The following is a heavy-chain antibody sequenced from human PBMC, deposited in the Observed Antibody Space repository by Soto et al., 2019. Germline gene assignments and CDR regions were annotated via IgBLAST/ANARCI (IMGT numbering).Heavy chain of an antibody. CDR2: INPNSGGT. J-gene: IGHJ3*02. D-gene: IGHD1-26*01. CDR3: ARVGSSDAFDI. Sequence: ASVKVSCQASGYTYTCYYMHWVRQAPGQGLEWMGWINPNSGGTNYAQKFQGWVTMTRDTSISTAYMELSRLRSDDTAVYYCARVGSSDAFDIWGQGTMVTVSS. V-gene: IGHV1-2*04. CDR1: GYTYTCYY.